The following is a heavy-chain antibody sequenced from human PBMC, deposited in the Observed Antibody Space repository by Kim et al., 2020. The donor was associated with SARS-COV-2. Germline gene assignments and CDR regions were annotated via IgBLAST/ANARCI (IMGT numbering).Heavy chain of an antibody. D-gene: IGHD3-22*01. CDR1: GGSFTIFG. V-gene: IGHV1-69*06. Sequence: SVKVSCKASGGSFTIFGLCWVRQAPGHGLEWMGGIIPHFERAEYAQKFQGRVTITADKSTNTVYMQLSSLRSEDTAIYFCARDQRSGSMPGYYGLDVWGQGTTVIVSS. CDR2: IIPHFERA. CDR3: ARDQRSGSMPGYYGLDV. J-gene: IGHJ6*02.